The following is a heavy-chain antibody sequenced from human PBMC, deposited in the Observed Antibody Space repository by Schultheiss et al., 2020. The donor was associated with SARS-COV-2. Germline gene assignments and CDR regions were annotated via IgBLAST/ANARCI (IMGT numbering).Heavy chain of an antibody. V-gene: IGHV3-9*01. CDR1: GFTFDDYA. CDR2: ISWNSGSI. Sequence: GGSLRLSCAASGFTFDDYAMHWVRQAPGKGLEWVSGISWNSGSIGYADSVKGRFTISRDNAKNSLYLQMNSLRAEDTALYYCARIYDSSGYYVDPWGQGTLVTVSS. D-gene: IGHD3-22*01. J-gene: IGHJ5*02. CDR3: ARIYDSSGYYVDP.